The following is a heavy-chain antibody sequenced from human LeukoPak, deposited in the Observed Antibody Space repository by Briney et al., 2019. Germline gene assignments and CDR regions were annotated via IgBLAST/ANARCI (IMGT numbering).Heavy chain of an antibody. CDR3: TAGPNPIVIQWKYFDY. V-gene: IGHV3-15*01. Sequence: PGGSLRLSCAASGFTLSNAWISWVRQAPGKVLGWVGRIKSKGDGETTDYAAPVEGRFTISSDDSRNTVYLQMNSLKTEDTAVYYCTAGPNPIVIQWKYFDYWGQGALVTVSS. CDR1: GFTLSNAW. CDR2: IKSKGDGETT. D-gene: IGHD6-19*01. J-gene: IGHJ4*02.